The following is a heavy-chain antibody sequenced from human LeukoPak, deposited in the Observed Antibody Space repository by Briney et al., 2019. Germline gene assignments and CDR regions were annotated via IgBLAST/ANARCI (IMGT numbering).Heavy chain of an antibody. CDR3: ARGPSSFGVAMGYFDY. J-gene: IGHJ4*02. V-gene: IGHV4-34*01. CDR1: GGSFSGYY. D-gene: IGHD3-3*01. CDR2: INHSGST. Sequence: SETLSLTCAVYGGSFSGYYWSWIRQPPGKGLEWIGEINHSGSTNYNPSLKSRVTISVDTSKNQFSLKLSSVTAADTAVYYCARGPSSFGVAMGYFDYWGQGTLVTVSS.